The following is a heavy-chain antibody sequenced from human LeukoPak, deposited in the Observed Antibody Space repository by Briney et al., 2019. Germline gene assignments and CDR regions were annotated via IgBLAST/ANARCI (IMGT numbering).Heavy chain of an antibody. D-gene: IGHD6-6*01. CDR3: ARNSSSGFFDY. CDR2: MYSSVSI. Sequence: SETLPLTCVVSGYSISNGDYWGWIRRSPGKGLEWIASMYSSVSIHYNPSLKSRVTILVDTSKNEFSLKMRSVTAADTAVYYCARNSSSGFFDYWGQGTLATVSS. V-gene: IGHV4-38-2*01. J-gene: IGHJ4*02. CDR1: GYSISNGDY.